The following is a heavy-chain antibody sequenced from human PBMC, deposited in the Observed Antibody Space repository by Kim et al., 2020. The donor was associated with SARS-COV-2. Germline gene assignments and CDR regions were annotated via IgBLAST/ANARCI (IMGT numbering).Heavy chain of an antibody. V-gene: IGHV4-30-4*01. CDR2: IYYSGST. D-gene: IGHD6-6*01. CDR3: ARVSPYSSSSTWRWFDP. J-gene: IGHJ5*02. CDR1: GGSISSGDYY. Sequence: SETLSLTCTVSGGSISSGDYYWSWIRQPPGKGLEWIGYIYYSGSTYYNPSLKSRVTISVDTSKNQFSLKLSSVTAADTAVYYCARVSPYSSSSTWRWFDPWGQGTLVTVSS.